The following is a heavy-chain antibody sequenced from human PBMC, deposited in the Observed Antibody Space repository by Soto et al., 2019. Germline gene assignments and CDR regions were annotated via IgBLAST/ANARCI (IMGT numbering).Heavy chain of an antibody. Sequence: EVQLVESGGGLVQPGGSLRLSCAASGFTFSTSWMTWVRQAPGKGLEWVANLKQDGSEIYYLDSVKCRFTVSKDNAKNSLYLQMNSLRAEDTAVYYCARDRGPNTFDYWGQGTLVTVSS. CDR3: ARDRGPNTFDY. V-gene: IGHV3-7*01. J-gene: IGHJ4*02. CDR1: GFTFSTSW. CDR2: LKQDGSEI.